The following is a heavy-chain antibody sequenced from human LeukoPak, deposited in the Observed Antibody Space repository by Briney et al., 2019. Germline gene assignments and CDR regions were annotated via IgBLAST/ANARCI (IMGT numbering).Heavy chain of an antibody. J-gene: IGHJ6*03. CDR1: GFTFSDYY. CDR3: ARIGNFDWFVYYYMDV. D-gene: IGHD3-9*01. Sequence: GGSLRLSCAASGFTFSDYYMSWIRQAPGKGLEGVSYISTSVNTMYYADSVKGRFTISGDNAKNSLYLQMNSLRAEDTAVYYCARIGNFDWFVYYYMDVWGKGTTVTVSS. V-gene: IGHV3-11*01. CDR2: ISTSVNTM.